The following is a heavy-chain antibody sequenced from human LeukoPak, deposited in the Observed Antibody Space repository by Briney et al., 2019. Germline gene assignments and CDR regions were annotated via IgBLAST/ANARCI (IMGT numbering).Heavy chain of an antibody. D-gene: IGHD2-15*01. CDR2: IIPIFGTA. Sequence: SVKVSCKASGGTFSSYAISWVRQAPGQGLEWMGGIIPIFGTANYAQKFQGRVTITADESTSTAYMELSSLRSEDTAVYYCARDLGRGQVNYFDYWGQGTLVTVSS. CDR3: ARDLGRGQVNYFDY. CDR1: GGTFSSYA. J-gene: IGHJ4*02. V-gene: IGHV1-69*01.